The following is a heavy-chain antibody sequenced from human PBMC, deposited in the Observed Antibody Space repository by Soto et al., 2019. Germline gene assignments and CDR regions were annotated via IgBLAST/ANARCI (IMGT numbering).Heavy chain of an antibody. CDR2: IYQSGST. J-gene: IGHJ3*02. D-gene: IGHD3-22*01. CDR1: GGSISSGGYS. V-gene: IGHV4-30-2*01. CDR3: AREPQGPYYYDSSGSGAFDI. Sequence: QLQLQESGLGLVRPSQTLSLTCAVSGGSISSGGYSWNWIRQPPGKTLELNGYIYQSGSTYYSPSLNGGVTISLDTSKDQCSLILNAVTAADTAVYYCAREPQGPYYYDSSGSGAFDIWGQGTIVTVSS.